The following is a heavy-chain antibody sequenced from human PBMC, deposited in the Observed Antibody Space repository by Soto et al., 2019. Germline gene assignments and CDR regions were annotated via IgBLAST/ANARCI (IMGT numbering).Heavy chain of an antibody. CDR1: GFTFSNAW. J-gene: IGHJ4*02. Sequence: GGSLRLSCAAPGFTFSNAWMNWVRQAPGKGLEWVGRIKSKTDGGTTDYAAPVKGRLTISRDDSKNTLYLQMNSLKTEDTAVYYCTTDRYNWNYFGGTTTYFDYWGQGTLVTVSS. CDR3: TTDRYNWNYFGGTTTYFDY. D-gene: IGHD1-7*01. V-gene: IGHV3-15*07. CDR2: IKSKTDGGTT.